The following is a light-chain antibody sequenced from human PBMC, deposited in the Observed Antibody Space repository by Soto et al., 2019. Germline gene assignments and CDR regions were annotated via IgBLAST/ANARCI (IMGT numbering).Light chain of an antibody. J-gene: IGKJ1*01. V-gene: IGKV3-20*01. CDR3: QDYGSSEWT. Sequence: EIVFTQSPGTLSLSPGERVTLSCRASQNVRSNYLAWYHQKHGQAPRLLIYGASTRDSGIPERFSGSGAGTECTRTISRLEPEDFAVYYCQDYGSSEWTFGQGTKVDIK. CDR1: QNVRSNY. CDR2: GAS.